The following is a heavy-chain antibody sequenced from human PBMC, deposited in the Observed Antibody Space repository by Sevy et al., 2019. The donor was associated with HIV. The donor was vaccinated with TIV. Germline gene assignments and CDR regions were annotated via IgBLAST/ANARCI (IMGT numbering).Heavy chain of an antibody. CDR3: ARDSEDNRVDY. V-gene: IGHV1-2*05. J-gene: IGHJ4*02. CDR2: INPNSGGT. CDR1: GYTFTDYH. Sequence: ASVKVSCKASGYTFTDYHIYWVRQAPGQGLEWVGRINPNSGGTNYAQRFQGRVTMTRDTSTAYMDLSRLTYDDTGIYYCARDSEDNRVDYWGQGTLVTVSS. D-gene: IGHD2-15*01.